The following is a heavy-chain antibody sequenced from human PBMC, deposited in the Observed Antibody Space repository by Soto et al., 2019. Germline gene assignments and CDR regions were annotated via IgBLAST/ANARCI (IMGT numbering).Heavy chain of an antibody. Sequence: EVQLVESGGGLVQPGGSLRLSCAASGFTFSSYEMNWVRQAPGKGLEWVSYISSSGSTIYYADSVKGRFTISRDNAKNSLYLQMNSLRAEATAVYYCARDRVSSSWYTHYYYYGMDVWGQGTTVTVSS. D-gene: IGHD6-13*01. CDR1: GFTFSSYE. J-gene: IGHJ6*02. CDR2: ISSSGSTI. V-gene: IGHV3-48*03. CDR3: ARDRVSSSWYTHYYYYGMDV.